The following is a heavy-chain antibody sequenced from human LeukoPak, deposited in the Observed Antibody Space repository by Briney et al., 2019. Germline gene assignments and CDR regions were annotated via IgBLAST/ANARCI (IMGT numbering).Heavy chain of an antibody. CDR2: ISGHNGDT. CDR3: AKDHVGGGSYSSGERVS. Sequence: ASVKVSCKASGYTLTGYGITWVRQAPGQGLEWMGWISGHNGDTNYAQKYQGRVTMTTDASTNTAYMELRSLRSDDTAVYYCAKDHVGGGSYSSGERVSWGQGTLVTVSS. D-gene: IGHD1-26*01. CDR1: GYTLTGYG. J-gene: IGHJ5*02. V-gene: IGHV1-18*01.